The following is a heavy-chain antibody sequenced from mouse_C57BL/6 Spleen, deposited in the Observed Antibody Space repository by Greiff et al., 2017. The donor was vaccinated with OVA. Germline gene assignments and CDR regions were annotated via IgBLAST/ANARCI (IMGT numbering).Heavy chain of an antibody. Sequence: VQLKQSGPGLVKPSQSLSLTCSVTGYSITSGYYWNWIRQFPGNKLEWMGYISYDGSNNYNPSLKNPISITRDTSKNQFFLKLNSVTTEDTATYYCARSVPGMAMDYWGQGTSVTVSS. CDR2: ISYDGSN. V-gene: IGHV3-6*01. D-gene: IGHD5-1*01. J-gene: IGHJ4*01. CDR3: ARSVPGMAMDY. CDR1: GYSITSGYY.